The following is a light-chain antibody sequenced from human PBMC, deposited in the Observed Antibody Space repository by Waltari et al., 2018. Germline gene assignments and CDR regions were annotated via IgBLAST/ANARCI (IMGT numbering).Light chain of an antibody. V-gene: IGKV2-30*02. J-gene: IGKJ5*01. CDR1: QSLVHRGGNTY. CDR3: MQGTHWPYT. Sequence: DAVLTQSPLSLPATLGQPASISCKSSQSLVHRGGNTYLNWVQQRPGQSPRRLIYKVSTRDSGVPDRFSGSGSGTDFTLKISRVEAEDFGVYYCMQGTHWPYTFGQGTRLEIK. CDR2: KVS.